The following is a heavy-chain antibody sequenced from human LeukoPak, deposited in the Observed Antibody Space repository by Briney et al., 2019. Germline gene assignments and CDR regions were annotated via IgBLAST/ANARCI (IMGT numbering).Heavy chain of an antibody. CDR2: IIPIFGTA. CDR1: GGTFSSYA. V-gene: IGHV1-69*13. J-gene: IGHJ4*02. D-gene: IGHD3-3*01. CDR3: ARDRTTVLRFLEGSFDY. Sequence: SVKVSCKASGGTFSSYAISWARQAPGQGLEWMGGIIPIFGTANYAQKFQGRVTITADESTSTAYMELSSLRSEDTAVYYCARDRTTVLRFLEGSFDYWGQGTLVTVSS.